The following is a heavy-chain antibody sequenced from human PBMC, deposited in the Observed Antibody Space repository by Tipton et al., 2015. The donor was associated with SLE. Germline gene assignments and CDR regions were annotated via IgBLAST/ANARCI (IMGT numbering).Heavy chain of an antibody. Sequence: TLSLTCTVSGDSISGSYWSWIRQPAGKGLEWIGRIYTSGSTNYNPSLKSRVTMSVDTSKNQFSLKLSSVTAADTAVYYCASHFTIFGVVIEDWGQGTLVTVSS. V-gene: IGHV4-4*07. CDR2: IYTSGST. CDR1: GDSISGSY. CDR3: ASHFTIFGVVIED. J-gene: IGHJ4*02. D-gene: IGHD3-3*01.